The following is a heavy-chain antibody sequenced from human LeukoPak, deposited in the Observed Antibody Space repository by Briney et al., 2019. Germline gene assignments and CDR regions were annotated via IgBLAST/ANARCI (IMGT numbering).Heavy chain of an antibody. V-gene: IGHV4-59*01. CDR2: ISHNGNT. CDR1: GGSINKYF. CDR3: ARGGPEDRTWRYYIDF. J-gene: IGHJ4*02. Sequence: SETLSLTCTVSGGSINKYFWSWLRQSPGKGPEWLGYISHNGNTNYYPSLKSRVTISLDKSNNQFSLRLSSVTAADTAVYYCARGGPEDRTWRYYIDFWGQGILVTVSS.